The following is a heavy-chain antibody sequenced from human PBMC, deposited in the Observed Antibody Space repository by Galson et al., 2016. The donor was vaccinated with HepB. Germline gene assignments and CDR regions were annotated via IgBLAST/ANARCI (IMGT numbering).Heavy chain of an antibody. V-gene: IGHV3-23*01. CDR3: AKISVQYSYHYWGFDY. Sequence: SLRLSCAASGFTFSTYAMSWVRRAPGKGLEWVSGISGSGDTKFADSVKGRFTISRDNSKTTLYLPMNSLRVEDTAVYYCAKISVQYSYHYWGFDYWGQGTLVTVSS. D-gene: IGHD5-18*01. CDR2: ISGSGDT. CDR1: GFTFSTYA. J-gene: IGHJ4*02.